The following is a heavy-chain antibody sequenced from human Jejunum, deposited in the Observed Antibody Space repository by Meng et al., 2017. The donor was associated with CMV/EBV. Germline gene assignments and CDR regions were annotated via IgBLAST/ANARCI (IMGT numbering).Heavy chain of an antibody. CDR3: ARDRHYGADY. CDR2: IHYDASSI. D-gene: IGHD4/OR15-4a*01. V-gene: IGHV3-30*02. J-gene: IGHJ4*02. Sequence: CAASGFTFRDYGMHWVRQAPGKGLEWVTFIHYDASSIDYADSVKGRFTISRDNAKNTLYLQMNSLRAEDTAVYYCARDRHYGADYWGQGTLVTVSS. CDR1: GFTFRDYG.